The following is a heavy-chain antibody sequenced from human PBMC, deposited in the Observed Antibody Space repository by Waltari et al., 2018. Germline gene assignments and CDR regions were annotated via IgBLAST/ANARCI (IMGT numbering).Heavy chain of an antibody. Sequence: QVQLVQSGAEVKKPGASVKVSCKASGYTFTSYDINWVRQATGQGLEWMGWMNPNSGNTGYAQKFQGRVTMTRNTSISTAYMELSSLRSEDTAVYYCARVVLLWFGESEGPEYYFDYWGQGTLVTVSS. CDR1: GYTFTSYD. J-gene: IGHJ4*02. V-gene: IGHV1-8*01. D-gene: IGHD3-10*01. CDR2: MNPNSGNT. CDR3: ARVVLLWFGESEGPEYYFDY.